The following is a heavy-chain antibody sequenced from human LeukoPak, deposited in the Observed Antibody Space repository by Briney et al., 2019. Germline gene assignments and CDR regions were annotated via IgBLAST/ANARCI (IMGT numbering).Heavy chain of an antibody. Sequence: PSETLSLTCAVSGGSISSGGYSWSWIRQPPGKGLEWIGYIYYSGSTYYNPSLKSRVTISVDTSKNQFSLKLSSVTAADTAVYYCARGRTVTSSSEEEGDYYYMDVWGKGTTVTVSS. D-gene: IGHD4-17*01. CDR1: GGSISSGGYS. V-gene: IGHV4-30-4*07. J-gene: IGHJ6*03. CDR2: IYYSGST. CDR3: ARGRTVTSSSEEEGDYYYMDV.